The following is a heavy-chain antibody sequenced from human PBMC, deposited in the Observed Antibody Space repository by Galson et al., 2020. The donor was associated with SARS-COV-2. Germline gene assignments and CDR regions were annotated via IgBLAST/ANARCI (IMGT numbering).Heavy chain of an antibody. CDR3: AKGSSGYYYDNWFDP. Sequence: GGSLRLSCAASGYIFSNSDMSWVRQAPGKGLEWVSVISGTGASTYYGDSVKGRVTISRDNSKNSLHLQMNSLRAEDTAVYYCAKGSSGYYYDNWFDPWGQGTLVTVSS. CDR2: ISGTGAST. V-gene: IGHV3-23*01. D-gene: IGHD3-22*01. J-gene: IGHJ5*02. CDR1: GYIFSNSD.